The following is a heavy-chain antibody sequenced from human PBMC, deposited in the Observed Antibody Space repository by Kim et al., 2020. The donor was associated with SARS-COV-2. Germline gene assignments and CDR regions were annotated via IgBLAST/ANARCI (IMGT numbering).Heavy chain of an antibody. D-gene: IGHD6-13*01. CDR2: ISGSGGST. CDR3: AHLGSQFRAAGSGYYYYGMDV. V-gene: IGHV3-23*01. J-gene: IGHJ6*02. Sequence: GGSLRLSCAASGFTFSSYAMSWVRQAPGKGLEWVSAISGSGGSTYYADSVKGRFTISRDNSKNTLYLQMNSLRAEDTAVYYCAHLGSQFRAAGSGYYYYGMDVWGQGTMVTVSS. CDR1: GFTFSSYA.